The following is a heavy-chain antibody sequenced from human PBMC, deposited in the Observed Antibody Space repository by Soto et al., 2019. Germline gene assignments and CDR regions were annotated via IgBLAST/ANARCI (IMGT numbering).Heavy chain of an antibody. V-gene: IGHV4-39*01. CDR1: GGPISSSSYY. CDR3: ARRSPSNIVAVTVIRAFDI. D-gene: IGHD2-21*02. Sequence: XATLSLTFTVSGGPISSSSYYWGWIRQPPGKGLEWIGSIYYSGSTYYNPSLKSRVTISVDTSKNQFSLKLSSVTAADTAVYYCARRSPSNIVAVTVIRAFDICGQGTMVTVSS. J-gene: IGHJ3*02. CDR2: IYYSGST.